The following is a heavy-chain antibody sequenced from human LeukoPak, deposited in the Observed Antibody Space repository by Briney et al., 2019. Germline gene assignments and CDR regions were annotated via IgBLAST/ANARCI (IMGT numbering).Heavy chain of an antibody. CDR2: INHSGST. V-gene: IGHV4-34*01. CDR1: GGSFSGYY. Sequence: SETLSLTCAVYGGSFSGYYWSWIRQPPGKGLEWIGEINHSGSTNYNPSLKSRVTISVDTSKNQFSLKLSSVTAADTAVYYCARGRGPGYCSSTSCYTRSYYYYYYMGVWGKGTTVTVSS. J-gene: IGHJ6*03. D-gene: IGHD2-2*02. CDR3: ARGRGPGYCSSTSCYTRSYYYYYYMGV.